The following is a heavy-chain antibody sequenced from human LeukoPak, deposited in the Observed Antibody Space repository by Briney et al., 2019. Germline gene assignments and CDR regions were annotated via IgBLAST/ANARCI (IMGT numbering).Heavy chain of an antibody. CDR1: GGSFSGYY. Sequence: PSETLSLTCAVYGGSFSGYYWSWIRQPPGKGLEWIGEINHSGSTNYNPSLKSRVTISVDTSKNQFSLKLCSVTAADTAVYYCARSNVDIVATFDYWGQGTLVTVSS. J-gene: IGHJ4*02. V-gene: IGHV4-34*01. CDR3: ARSNVDIVATFDY. CDR2: INHSGST. D-gene: IGHD5-12*01.